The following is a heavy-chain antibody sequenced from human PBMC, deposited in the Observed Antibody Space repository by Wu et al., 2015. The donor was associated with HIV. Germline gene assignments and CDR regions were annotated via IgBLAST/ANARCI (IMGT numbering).Heavy chain of an antibody. Sequence: QVHLEQSGTEVKEPGTSVTLSCKTSGYTFTSYYIHWVRQAPGQGLEWVGMTNPSGGNTRFAQRLWGRPTMTRDTSTSTIKLSLKYLESEDTAVYYCARERYGAVSGLSMDVWGRGTALIVSS. D-gene: IGHD4-17*01. J-gene: IGHJ6*03. CDR2: TNPSGGNT. V-gene: IGHV1-46*04. CDR3: ARERYGAVSGLSMDV. CDR1: GYTFTSYY.